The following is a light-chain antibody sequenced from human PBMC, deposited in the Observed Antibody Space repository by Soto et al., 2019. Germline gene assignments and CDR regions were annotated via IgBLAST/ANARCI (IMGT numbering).Light chain of an antibody. J-gene: IGLJ1*01. CDR3: SSYAGSSNV. CDR2: EVT. V-gene: IGLV2-14*01. Sequence: QSVLAQPASVSGSPGQSITISCTGTTSDVGNYNYVSWFQQHPGKPPKLMIYEVTNRPSGVSNRFSGSKAGITASLTISGLQAEDEADYYCSSYAGSSNVFGTGTKVTVL. CDR1: TSDVGNYNY.